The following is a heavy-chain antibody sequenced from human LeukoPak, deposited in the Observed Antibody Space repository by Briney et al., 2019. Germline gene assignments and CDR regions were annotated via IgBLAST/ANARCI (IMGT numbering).Heavy chain of an antibody. J-gene: IGHJ4*02. Sequence: PSETLSLTCTVSGYSISSGYYWGWIRQPPGKGLEWIGSIYHSGSTYYNPSLKSRVTISVDTSKNQFSLKLSSVTAADTAVYYCVAIPDLVYFDYWGQGTLVTVSS. CDR3: VAIPDLVYFDY. D-gene: IGHD2-21*01. CDR2: IYHSGST. CDR1: GYSISSGYY. V-gene: IGHV4-38-2*02.